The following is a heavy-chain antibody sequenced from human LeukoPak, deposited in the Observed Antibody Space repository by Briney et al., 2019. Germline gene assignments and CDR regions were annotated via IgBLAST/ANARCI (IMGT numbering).Heavy chain of an antibody. CDR1: GYTFTSYG. CDR2: ISAYNGNT. Sequence: ASVKVSCKASGYTFTSYGISWVRQAPGQGLEWMGWISAYNGNTNYAQKLQGRVTMTTDTSTSTAYMELRSLRSDDTAVYYRARGSKPNYYGSGSYLYWGQGTLVTVSS. J-gene: IGHJ4*02. CDR3: ARGSKPNYYGSGSYLY. D-gene: IGHD3-10*01. V-gene: IGHV1-18*04.